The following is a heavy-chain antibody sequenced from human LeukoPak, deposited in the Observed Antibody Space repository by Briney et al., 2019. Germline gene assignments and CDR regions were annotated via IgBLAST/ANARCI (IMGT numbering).Heavy chain of an antibody. V-gene: IGHV5-51*01. Sequence: PGESLKISFKGSGYSFISYWIGWVRLMPGIGLEWMGIIYPSDSETRYSPSFQGQVTISADKSTSTAYLQWSSLKASDTAMYFCARYYCTGGVCPTYFDYWGQGTLVTVSS. CDR2: IYPSDSET. J-gene: IGHJ4*02. D-gene: IGHD2-8*02. CDR1: GYSFISYW. CDR3: ARYYCTGGVCPTYFDY.